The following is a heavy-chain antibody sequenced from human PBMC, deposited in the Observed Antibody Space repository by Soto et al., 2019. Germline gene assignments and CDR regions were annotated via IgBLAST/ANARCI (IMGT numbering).Heavy chain of an antibody. CDR1: GGSVTNSSYY. D-gene: IGHD1-20*01. CDR3: VSQRNTVLTQAYFDY. V-gene: IGHV4-39*01. J-gene: IGHJ4*02. CDR2: VYYRGRS. Sequence: SETLSLTCTVSGGSVTNSSYYWGWIRQSPGKGLEWIGSVYYRGRSYSKSSVKSRVTISVDTSKNQFSLNFNSVTASDTALYYCVSQRNTVLTQAYFDYWGQGPMVTVYS.